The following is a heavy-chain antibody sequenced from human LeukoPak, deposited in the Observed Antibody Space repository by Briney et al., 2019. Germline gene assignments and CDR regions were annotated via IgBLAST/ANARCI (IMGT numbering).Heavy chain of an antibody. CDR1: GYTFTNYD. CDR3: ARVTGSIDY. CDR2: ININSGNT. Sequence: GSVKVSCKASGYTFTNYDINWVPDATGQGLEWMGWININSGNTRYAQKFQGRVTMTRDTSISTAYMEVSSLRYDDTAVYYCARVTGSIDYWGQVTLVTVSS. D-gene: IGHD1-26*01. V-gene: IGHV1-8*01. J-gene: IGHJ4*02.